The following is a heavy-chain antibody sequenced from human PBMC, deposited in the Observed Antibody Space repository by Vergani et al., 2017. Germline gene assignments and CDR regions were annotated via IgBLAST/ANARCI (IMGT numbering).Heavy chain of an antibody. CDR2: VWYDGSNK. D-gene: IGHD6-19*01. CDR1: GFMFSTYA. V-gene: IGHV3-33*01. J-gene: IGHJ5*02. CDR3: ARGVSGWYVWFDP. Sequence: QVQLVQSGGGVVQPGRSLILSCSASGFMFSTYAMHWVRQAPGKGLEWVAVVWYDGSNKHYADSVKGRFTISRDNSKNTVYLQMNSLRVEDTAVYYFARGVSGWYVWFDPWGQGTLVTVSS.